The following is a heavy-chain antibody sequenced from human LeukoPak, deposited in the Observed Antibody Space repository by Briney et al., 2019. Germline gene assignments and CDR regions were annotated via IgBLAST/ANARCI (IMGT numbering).Heavy chain of an antibody. CDR2: IKQDGSEA. Sequence: GGSLRLSCAASGFTFTTYWMAWVRQAPGKGLEWVANIKQDGSEAVYADSVRGRFTISRDNAKNSLYLQMNSLRVEDTAVYYCSNGIYDRSYWGQGTLVTVSS. CDR3: SNGIYDRSY. J-gene: IGHJ4*02. CDR1: GFTFTTYW. D-gene: IGHD2-8*01. V-gene: IGHV3-7*01.